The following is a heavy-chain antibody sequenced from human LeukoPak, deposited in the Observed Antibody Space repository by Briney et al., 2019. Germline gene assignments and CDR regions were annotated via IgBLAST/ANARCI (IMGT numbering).Heavy chain of an antibody. J-gene: IGHJ3*02. CDR1: GYTFTSYG. CDR2: MSPNSGNT. CDR3: ARLLYDYVWGSYFLGI. D-gene: IGHD3-16*01. Sequence: ASVKVSCKASGYTFTSYGINWVRQATGQGLEWMGWMSPNSGNTGYAQKFQGRVTMTRNTSISTAYMELSSLRSEDTAVYYCARLLYDYVWGSYFLGIWGQGTMVTVSS. V-gene: IGHV1-8*02.